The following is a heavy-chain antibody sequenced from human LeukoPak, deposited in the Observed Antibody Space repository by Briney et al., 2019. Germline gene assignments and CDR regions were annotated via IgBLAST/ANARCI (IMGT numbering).Heavy chain of an antibody. D-gene: IGHD4-17*01. V-gene: IGHV4-34*01. CDR1: GGSFSGYY. J-gene: IGHJ4*02. CDR2: ISHSGST. CDR3: AASRYDYGDYVPLVY. Sequence: PSETLSLTCAVYGGSFSGYYWSWIRQPPGKGLEWIGEISHSGSTNYNPSLKSRVTISVDTSKNQFSLKLSSVTAADTTVYYCAASRYDYGDYVPLVYWGQGTLVTVSS.